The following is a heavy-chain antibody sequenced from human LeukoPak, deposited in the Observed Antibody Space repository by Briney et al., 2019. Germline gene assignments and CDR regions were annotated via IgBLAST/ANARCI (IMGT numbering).Heavy chain of an antibody. Sequence: PGGSLRLSCAVSGFTFSSYGMHWVRQAPGKGLEWVAVISYDGSNKYYADSVKGRFTISRDNSKNTLYLQMNSLRAEDTAVYYCAKDIAVAAHGGNYWGQGTLVTVSS. D-gene: IGHD6-19*01. V-gene: IGHV3-30*18. J-gene: IGHJ4*02. CDR2: ISYDGSNK. CDR1: GFTFSSYG. CDR3: AKDIAVAAHGGNY.